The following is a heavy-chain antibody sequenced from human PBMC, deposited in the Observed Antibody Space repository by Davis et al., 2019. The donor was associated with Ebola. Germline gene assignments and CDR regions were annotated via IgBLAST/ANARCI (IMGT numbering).Heavy chain of an antibody. V-gene: IGHV1-46*01. J-gene: IGHJ4*02. D-gene: IGHD4-11*01. CDR2: INPSVAST. Sequence: ASVKVSCKASGYTFSNYFVQWVRQAPGQGLEWMGIINPSVASTSYGQQFQGRITMTGDTSTGTVYMELSGLRYEDTAVYYCARGVLDYSFYFDYWGQGTLVTVSS. CDR1: GYTFSNYF. CDR3: ARGVLDYSFYFDY.